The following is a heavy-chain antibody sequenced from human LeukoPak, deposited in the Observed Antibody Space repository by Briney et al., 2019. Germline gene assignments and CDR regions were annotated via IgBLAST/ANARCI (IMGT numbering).Heavy chain of an antibody. J-gene: IGHJ3*02. CDR2: IYYSGST. V-gene: IGHV4-39*07. CDR3: ARADPMVRGVTNDAFDI. D-gene: IGHD3-10*01. Sequence: TSETLSLTCTVSGGSISSGSYYWSWIRQPPGKGLEWIGSIYYSGSTYYNPSLKSRVTISVDTSKNQFSLKLSSVTAADTAVYYCARADPMVRGVTNDAFDIWGQGTMVTVSS. CDR1: GGSISSGSYY.